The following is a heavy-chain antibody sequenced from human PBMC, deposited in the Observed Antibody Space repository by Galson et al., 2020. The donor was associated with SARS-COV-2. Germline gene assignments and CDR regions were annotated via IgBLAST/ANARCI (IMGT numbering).Heavy chain of an antibody. D-gene: IGHD2-2*01. CDR2: IYYSGST. Sequence: SETLSLTCTVSGGSISSGGYYWSWIRQHPGKGLEWIGYIYYSGSTYYNPSLKSRVTISVDTSKNQFSLKLSSVTAADAAVYYCARDPSFCSSTSCLYAGMDVWGQGTTVTVSS. V-gene: IGHV4-31*03. CDR3: ARDPSFCSSTSCLYAGMDV. CDR1: GGSISSGGYY. J-gene: IGHJ6*02.